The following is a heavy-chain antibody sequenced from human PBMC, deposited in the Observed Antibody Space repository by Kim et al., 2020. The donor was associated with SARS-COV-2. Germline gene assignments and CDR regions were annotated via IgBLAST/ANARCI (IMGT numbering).Heavy chain of an antibody. CDR3: ARDGGPRWDYHYGMDV. D-gene: IGHD2-15*01. V-gene: IGHV3-30*04. CDR1: GFTFSSYA. CDR2: ISYDGSNK. Sequence: GGSLRLSCAASGFTFSSYAMHWVRQAPGKGLEWVAVISYDGSNKYYADSVKGRFTISRDNSKNTLYLQINSLRAEDTAVYYCARDGGPRWDYHYGMDVWGQGTTVTVSS. J-gene: IGHJ6*02.